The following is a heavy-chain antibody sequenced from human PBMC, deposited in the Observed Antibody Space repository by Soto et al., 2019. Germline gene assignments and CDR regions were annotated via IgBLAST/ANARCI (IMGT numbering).Heavy chain of an antibody. CDR3: AKDLSSSGWHDFDI. Sequence: EVQLVESGGGLIEPGRSLRLSCAASGFTFADHAMHWVRLPPGKGLEWVSGITWNSGHIDYADSVKGRFTISRDNAKNSLYLQLNRLRSEDTALYYCAKDLSSSGWHDFDIWGQGTPVTVSS. J-gene: IGHJ4*02. CDR1: GFTFADHA. V-gene: IGHV3-9*01. D-gene: IGHD2-2*01. CDR2: ITWNSGHI.